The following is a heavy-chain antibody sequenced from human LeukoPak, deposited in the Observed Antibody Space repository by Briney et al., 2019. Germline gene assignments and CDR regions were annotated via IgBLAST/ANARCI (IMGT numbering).Heavy chain of an antibody. CDR2: INPSGGST. V-gene: IGHV1-46*01. CDR3: ARGRVGPAAMSAADY. CDR1: GYTFTSYY. J-gene: IGHJ4*02. Sequence: GASVKVSCKASGYTFTSYYMHWVRQAPGQGLEWMGIINPSGGSTSYAQKFQGRVTMTRDTSTSTVYMELSSLRSEDTAVYYCARGRVGPAAMSAADYWGREPWSPSPQ. D-gene: IGHD2-2*01.